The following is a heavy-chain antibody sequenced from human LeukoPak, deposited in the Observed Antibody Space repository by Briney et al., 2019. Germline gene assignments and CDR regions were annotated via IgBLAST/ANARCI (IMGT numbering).Heavy chain of an antibody. D-gene: IGHD3-3*01. J-gene: IGHJ6*02. Sequence: GGSLRLSCAASGFIFTSYAMHWVRQAPGKGLEWVAVILYDGSKKYYADSVKGRFTISRDNAKNTLYLQMNSLRVEDTAVYYCARSWNDGSGYVFGMDVWGQGTTVIVSS. V-gene: IGHV3-30-3*01. CDR2: ILYDGSKK. CDR3: ARSWNDGSGYVFGMDV. CDR1: GFIFTSYA.